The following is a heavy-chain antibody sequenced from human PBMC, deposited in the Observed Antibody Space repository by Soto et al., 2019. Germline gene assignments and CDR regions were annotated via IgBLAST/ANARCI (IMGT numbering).Heavy chain of an antibody. J-gene: IGHJ5*02. Sequence: PGGSLRLSCAASGFTVSSIYMSWVRQAPGKGLEWVSVIYSGGNEYYPDSVRGRFTVSRDSSKNMVYLQMDSLKVEDTALYYCARDVDTTSHFNRFDPWGQGVMVTVSS. CDR1: GFTVSSIY. CDR2: IYSGGNE. CDR3: ARDVDTTSHFNRFDP. D-gene: IGHD5-18*01. V-gene: IGHV3-66*01.